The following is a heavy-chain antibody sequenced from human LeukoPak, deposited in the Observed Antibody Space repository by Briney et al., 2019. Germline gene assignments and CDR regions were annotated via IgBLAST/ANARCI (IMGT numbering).Heavy chain of an antibody. D-gene: IGHD1-7*01. CDR2: INPNSGGT. CDR1: GYTFTGYY. CDR3: ANLLTGTAHWFDP. Sequence: ASVKVSCMASGYTFTGYYMHWVRQAPGQGLEWMGWINPNSGGTNYAQKFQGRVTMTRDTSISTAYMELSSLRSEDTAVYYCANLLTGTAHWFDPWGQGTLVTVSS. J-gene: IGHJ5*02. V-gene: IGHV1-2*02.